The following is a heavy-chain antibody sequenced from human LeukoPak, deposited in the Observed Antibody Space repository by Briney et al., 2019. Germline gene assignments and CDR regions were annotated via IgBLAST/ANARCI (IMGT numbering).Heavy chain of an antibody. CDR3: AREVIGYCSGGSCYQDY. J-gene: IGHJ4*02. Sequence: SETLSLTCGVSGGSISSGKWWSWVRQPPGKGLEWIGEISHSGSPNYNPSLKSRLTISVDLPKNQFSLDLRSVTAADTAVYYCAREVIGYCSGGSCYQDYWGQGTLVTVSS. CDR2: ISHSGSP. D-gene: IGHD2-15*01. V-gene: IGHV4/OR15-8*01. CDR1: GGSISSGKW.